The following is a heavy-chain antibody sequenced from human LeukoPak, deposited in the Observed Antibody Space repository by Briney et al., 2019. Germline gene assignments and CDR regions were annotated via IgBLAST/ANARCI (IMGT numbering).Heavy chain of an antibody. CDR1: GFTFSNYW. CDR2: ISGSGGST. J-gene: IGHJ4*02. D-gene: IGHD6-13*01. CDR3: AKDLVAAAGNGYLDY. V-gene: IGHV3-23*01. Sequence: GGSLSLSCAASGFTFSNYWMAWVRRAPGKGLEWVSAISGSGGSTYYADSVQGRFTISRDNSKNTLYLQMNSLRAEDTAVYYCAKDLVAAAGNGYLDYWGQGTLVTVSS.